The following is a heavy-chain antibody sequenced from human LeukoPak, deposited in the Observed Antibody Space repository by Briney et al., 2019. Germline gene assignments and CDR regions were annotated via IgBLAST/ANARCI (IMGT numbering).Heavy chain of an antibody. D-gene: IGHD5-18*01. CDR2: SSAYNGNT. Sequence: ASVKVCCKASGYTFTSFGISWVRQAPGQGLEWMGWSSAYNGNTKYAQNVQGRVTMTADTSTDTAYMELRSLRSDDTAVYYCARDLGEDTTMIFFDFWGQGTLVTVSS. CDR1: GYTFTSFG. V-gene: IGHV1-18*01. CDR3: ARDLGEDTTMIFFDF. J-gene: IGHJ4*02.